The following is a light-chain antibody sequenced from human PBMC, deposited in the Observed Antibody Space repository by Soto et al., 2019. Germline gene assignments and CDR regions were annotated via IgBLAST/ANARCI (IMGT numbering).Light chain of an antibody. Sequence: DIQMTQSPSSLSASVGDRVTITCRASQGIGNFLAWYQQKPGKSPKLLIYAASSLESGVPSRFSGSGSGADVTLIISGLQPEDVATYYCQQYDGAPLTFGQGTKVEIK. CDR1: QGIGNF. CDR2: AAS. V-gene: IGKV1-27*01. CDR3: QQYDGAPLT. J-gene: IGKJ1*01.